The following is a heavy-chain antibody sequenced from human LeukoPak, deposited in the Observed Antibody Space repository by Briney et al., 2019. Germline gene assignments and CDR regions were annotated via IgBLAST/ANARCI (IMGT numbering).Heavy chain of an antibody. D-gene: IGHD2-2*01. CDR3: AKGSRLHCSSTSCSFDY. V-gene: IGHV3-9*01. J-gene: IGHJ4*02. CDR2: ISWNSGSI. Sequence: SLRLSCAASGFTFDDYSMHWVRQAPGKGLEGVSGISWNSGSIGYADSVKGRFTISRDNAKNSLYLQMNSLRAEDTALYYCAKGSRLHCSSTSCSFDYWGQGTLVTASS. CDR1: GFTFDDYS.